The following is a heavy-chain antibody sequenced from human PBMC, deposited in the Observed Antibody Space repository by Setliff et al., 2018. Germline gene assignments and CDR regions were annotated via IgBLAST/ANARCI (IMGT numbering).Heavy chain of an antibody. J-gene: IGHJ4*02. CDR1: GFTFSSYS. D-gene: IGHD5-18*01. CDR2: ISSSSSTI. CDR3: ASRGYSYDDAFDF. V-gene: IGHV3-48*01. Sequence: GGSLRLSCAASGFTFSSYSMNWVRQAPGKGLEWVSYISSSSSTIYYADSVKGRFTISRDNAKNSLYLQMNSLRAEDTAVYYCASRGYSYDDAFDFWGQGTLVTVSS.